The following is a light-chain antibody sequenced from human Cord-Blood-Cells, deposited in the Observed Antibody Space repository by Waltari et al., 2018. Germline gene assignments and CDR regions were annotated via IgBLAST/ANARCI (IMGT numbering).Light chain of an antibody. Sequence: EIVLTHSPATLYLSPGERATLSCRASQSVSSYLAWYQQKPGQAPRHLIYDASNRATGIPARFSGSGSGTDFTLTISSLEPEDFAVYYCQQRSNWPPYTFGQGTKLEIK. J-gene: IGKJ2*01. CDR1: QSVSSY. CDR2: DAS. CDR3: QQRSNWPPYT. V-gene: IGKV3-11*01.